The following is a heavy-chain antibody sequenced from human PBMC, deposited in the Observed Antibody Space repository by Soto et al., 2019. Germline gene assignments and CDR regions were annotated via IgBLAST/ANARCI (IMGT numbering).Heavy chain of an antibody. CDR2: IYYTRST. V-gene: IGHV4-39*01. Sequence: QLQLQESGPGLVKPSETLSLTCTVSGGSITSSSYYWGWIRQPPGKGLEWIGSIYYTRSTYYNPSLKSRATISVDTSKNQFSLKVRSVTAADTAVYFCARPETLQTFYGMDVWGQGTTVTVSS. CDR3: ARPETLQTFYGMDV. CDR1: GGSITSSSYY. D-gene: IGHD3-16*01. J-gene: IGHJ6*02.